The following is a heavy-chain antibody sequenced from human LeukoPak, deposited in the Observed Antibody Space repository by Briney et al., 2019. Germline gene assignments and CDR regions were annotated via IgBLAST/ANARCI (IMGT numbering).Heavy chain of an antibody. Sequence: GESLKISCKGSGYSFTNNWIAWVRQMPGKGLVWMGIIYPADSDARYSPSFQGQVTISADKSISTTYLQWSSLKASDTAIYYCARQQYSLYYYDYWGQGTLVTVSS. CDR2: IYPADSDA. CDR3: ARQQYSLYYYDY. J-gene: IGHJ4*02. CDR1: GYSFTNNW. V-gene: IGHV5-51*01. D-gene: IGHD5-18*01.